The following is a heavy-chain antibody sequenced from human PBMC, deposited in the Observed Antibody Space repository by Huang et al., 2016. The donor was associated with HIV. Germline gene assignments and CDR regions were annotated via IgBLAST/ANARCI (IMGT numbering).Heavy chain of an antibody. CDR3: ARGNKITVVHY. CDR1: VFTFRSYA. J-gene: IGHJ4*02. V-gene: IGHV3-30-3*01. D-gene: IGHD3-10*01. Sequence: QVQLVESGGGVVQPGRSLRLSCAASVFTFRSYAMHWVRQAPVKGLGWGAVISYDGSNKYYADSVKGRFTISRDNSKNTLYLQMNSLRAEDTAVYYCARGNKITVVHYWGQGTLVTVSS. CDR2: ISYDGSNK.